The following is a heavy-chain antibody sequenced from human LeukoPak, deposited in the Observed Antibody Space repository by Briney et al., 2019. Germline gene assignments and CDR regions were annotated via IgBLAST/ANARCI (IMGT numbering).Heavy chain of an antibody. CDR3: ATTQGYCSSTSCYNWYFDL. CDR2: INGDGSST. J-gene: IGHJ2*01. CDR1: GFTFSSYW. D-gene: IGHD2-2*02. Sequence: GGSLRLSCAASGFTFSSYWMHWVRQAPGKGLVWVSRINGDGSSTSYADSVKGRFTISRDNAKNTLYLQMNSLRAEDTAVYYCATTQGYCSSTSCYNWYFDLWGRGTLVTVSS. V-gene: IGHV3-74*01.